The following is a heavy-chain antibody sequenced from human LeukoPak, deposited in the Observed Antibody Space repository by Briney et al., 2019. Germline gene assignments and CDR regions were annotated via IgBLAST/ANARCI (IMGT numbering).Heavy chain of an antibody. CDR3: ARAFSGGYYYYYMDV. CDR2: IYHSGST. J-gene: IGHJ6*03. Sequence: PSQTLSLTCTVSGGSISGGGYYWNWIRQPPGKGLEWIGYIYHSGSTYYNPSLESRVTISIDRSKNQFSLKLSSVTAADTAVYYCARAFSGGYYYYYMDVWGKGTTVTVSS. CDR1: GGSISGGGYY. D-gene: IGHD3-3*02. V-gene: IGHV4-30-2*01.